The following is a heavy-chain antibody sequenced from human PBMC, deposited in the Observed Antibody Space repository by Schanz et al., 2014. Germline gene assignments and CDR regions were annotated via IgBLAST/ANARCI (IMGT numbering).Heavy chain of an antibody. CDR3: AKGRFGELSAFDI. D-gene: IGHD3-10*01. CDR2: MNESHSTI. J-gene: IGHJ3*02. CDR1: GFTFSAYA. Sequence: EVQLLESGGGLVEPGGSLRLSCAASGFTFSAYAMTWVRQAPGMGLEWVSAMNESHSTIYYADSVRGRFTISRDNSRSTMYLQMNSLRAEDTAVYYCAKGRFGELSAFDIWGQGTMVTVSS. V-gene: IGHV3-23*01.